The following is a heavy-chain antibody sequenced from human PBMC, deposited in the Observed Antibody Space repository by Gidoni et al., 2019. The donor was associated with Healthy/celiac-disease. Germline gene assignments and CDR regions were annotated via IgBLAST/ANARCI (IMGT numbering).Heavy chain of an antibody. D-gene: IGHD4-17*01. Sequence: EVQLVESGGGLVQPGGSLSLSCAASGFTVSSNLMSWVRQVQGKGLEWVSVIYSGGSTYYADSVKGRFTISRDNSNNTLDLQMNSLRAEDTAVYYCAREPQTTPFYYYGMDVWGQGTTVTVSS. CDR2: IYSGGST. V-gene: IGHV3-66*01. CDR3: AREPQTTPFYYYGMDV. J-gene: IGHJ6*02. CDR1: GFTVSSNL.